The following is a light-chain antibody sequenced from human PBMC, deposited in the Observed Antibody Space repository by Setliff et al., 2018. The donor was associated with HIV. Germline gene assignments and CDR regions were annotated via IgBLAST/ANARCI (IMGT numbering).Light chain of an antibody. V-gene: IGLV2-11*01. Sequence: ALAQPPSVSGSPGQSVTISCTGTSSDVGGYNYVSWYQQHPGKAPKVLIYDVTKRPSGVPDRFSGSKSGNTASLTISGLQAEDEADYYCCSFAGTYIFYVFGSGTKVTVL. CDR1: SSDVGGYNY. CDR2: DVT. CDR3: CSFAGTYIFYV. J-gene: IGLJ1*01.